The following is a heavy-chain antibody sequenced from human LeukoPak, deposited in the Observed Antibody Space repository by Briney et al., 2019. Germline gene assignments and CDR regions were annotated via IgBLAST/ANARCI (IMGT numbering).Heavy chain of an antibody. CDR3: ARGRIAAAGDLHDY. D-gene: IGHD6-13*01. CDR2: MNPNSGNT. J-gene: IGHJ4*02. V-gene: IGHV1-8*01. CDR1: GYTFTSYD. Sequence: GASVKVSCKASGYTFTSYDINWVRQATGQGLEWMGWMNPNSGNTGYAQKFQGRVTMTRNTSISTAYMELSSLRSEDTAVYYCARGRIAAAGDLHDYWGQGTLVTVSS.